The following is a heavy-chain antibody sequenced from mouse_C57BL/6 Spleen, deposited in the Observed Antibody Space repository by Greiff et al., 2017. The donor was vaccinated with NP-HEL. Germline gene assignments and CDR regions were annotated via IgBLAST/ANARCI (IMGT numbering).Heavy chain of an antibody. V-gene: IGHV1-15*01. CDR3: TRRDSNYEGWFAY. CDR1: GYTFTDYE. J-gene: IGHJ3*01. D-gene: IGHD2-5*01. CDR2: IDPETGGT. Sequence: VQLQQSGAELVRPGASVTLSCKASGYTFTDYEMHWVKQTPVHGLEWIGAIDPETGGTAYNQKFKGKAILTADKSSSTAYMELRSLTSEDSAVYYCTRRDSNYEGWFAYWGQGTLVTVSA.